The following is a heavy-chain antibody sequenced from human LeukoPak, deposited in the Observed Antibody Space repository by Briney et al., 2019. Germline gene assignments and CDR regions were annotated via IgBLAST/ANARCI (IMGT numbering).Heavy chain of an antibody. CDR1: GFTFSSYA. D-gene: IGHD3-10*01. V-gene: IGHV3-30*04. Sequence: GGSLRLSCAASGFTFSSYAMHWVRQAPGKGLEWVAVISYDGSNKYYADSVKGRFTISRDNSKNTLYLQMNSLGAEDTAVYYCARGLLLWFGEAFDYWGQGTLVTVSS. CDR2: ISYDGSNK. J-gene: IGHJ4*02. CDR3: ARGLLLWFGEAFDY.